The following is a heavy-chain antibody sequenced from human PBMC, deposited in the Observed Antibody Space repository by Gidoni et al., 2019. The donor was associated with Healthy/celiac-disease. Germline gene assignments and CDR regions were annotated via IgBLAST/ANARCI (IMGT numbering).Heavy chain of an antibody. Sequence: EVQLVESGGGLVKPGGSLRLSCAASGFTFSSYSLNWVRQPPGKGLELVSSISSSSSYIYYADSVKGRFTISRDNAKNSLYLQMNSLRAEDTAVYYCARDPPTLWFGPHYYYGMDVWGQGTTVTVSS. D-gene: IGHD3-10*01. CDR1: GFTFSSYS. J-gene: IGHJ6*02. CDR3: ARDPPTLWFGPHYYYGMDV. CDR2: ISSSSSYI. V-gene: IGHV3-21*01.